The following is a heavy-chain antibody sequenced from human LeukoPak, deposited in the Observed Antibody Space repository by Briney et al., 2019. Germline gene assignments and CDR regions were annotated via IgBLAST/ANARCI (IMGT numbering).Heavy chain of an antibody. D-gene: IGHD3-22*01. V-gene: IGHV1-8*01. Sequence: ASVKVSCKASGYTFTSYDINWVRQATGQGLEWMGWMNPNSGDTGYAQKFQGRVTMTRNTSISTAYMELSSLRSEDTAVYYCARVIEYYYDSSGYQDAFDIWGQGTMVTVSS. CDR2: MNPNSGDT. CDR1: GYTFTSYD. J-gene: IGHJ3*02. CDR3: ARVIEYYYDSSGYQDAFDI.